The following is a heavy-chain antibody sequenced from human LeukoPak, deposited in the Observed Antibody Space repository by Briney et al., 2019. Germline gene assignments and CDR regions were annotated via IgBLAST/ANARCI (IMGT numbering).Heavy chain of an antibody. CDR3: ARETGGAFDI. D-gene: IGHD1-14*01. CDR2: INHSGST. V-gene: IGHV4-34*01. CDR1: GGSFSGYY. Sequence: SETLSLTCAVYGGSFSGYYWSWIRRPPGKGLEWIGEINHSGSTNYNPSLKSRVTISVDTSKNQFSLKLSSVTAADTAVYYCARETGGAFDIWGQGTLVTVSS. J-gene: IGHJ3*02.